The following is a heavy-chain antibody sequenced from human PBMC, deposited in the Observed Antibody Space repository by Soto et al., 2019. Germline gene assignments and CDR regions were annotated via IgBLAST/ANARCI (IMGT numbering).Heavy chain of an antibody. V-gene: IGHV3-21*05. CDR3: ASCYGDYEFPCEY. CDR2: ISSTSNIA. CDR1: GFTFTDYS. D-gene: IGHD4-17*01. Sequence: GGSLRLSCEGSGFTFTDYSMLWVRQAPGKGLEWVSYISSTSNIAFYVDSVEGRFTTSRDNAKNSLYLQMNSLRDEDTAVYYCASCYGDYEFPCEYWGQGTLVTVSS. J-gene: IGHJ4*02.